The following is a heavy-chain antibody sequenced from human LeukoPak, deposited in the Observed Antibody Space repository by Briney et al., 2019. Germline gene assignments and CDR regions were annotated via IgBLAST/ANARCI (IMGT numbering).Heavy chain of an antibody. CDR1: GGSISSGDYY. D-gene: IGHD2-8*01. Sequence: SEALSLTCTVSGGSISSGDYYWSWIHQPPGKGLEWIGYIYYSGSTYYNPSLKSRVTISVDTSKNQFSLKLSSVTAADTAVYYCARGPTMVYADDWYFDLWGRGTLVTVSS. CDR2: IYYSGST. CDR3: ARGPTMVYADDWYFDL. V-gene: IGHV4-30-4*08. J-gene: IGHJ2*01.